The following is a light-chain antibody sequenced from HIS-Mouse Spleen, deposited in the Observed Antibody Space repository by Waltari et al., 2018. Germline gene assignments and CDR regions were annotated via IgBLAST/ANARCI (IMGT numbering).Light chain of an antibody. CDR3: YSTDSSGNHRV. CDR2: EDS. J-gene: IGLJ2*01. Sequence: SYELTQPPSVSVSPGQTARITCSGDALPNKYAYLYQQKSGQAPGLVIYEDSKRPSGIPERFSGSSSGTMATLTISGAQVEDEADYYCYSTDSSGNHRVFGGGTKLTVL. V-gene: IGLV3-10*01. CDR1: ALPNKY.